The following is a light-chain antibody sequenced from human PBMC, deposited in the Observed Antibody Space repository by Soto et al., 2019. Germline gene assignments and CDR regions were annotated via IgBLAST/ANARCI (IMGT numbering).Light chain of an antibody. J-gene: IGKJ1*01. CDR3: QQSYNTPRT. CDR2: AAS. CDR1: QIISTY. V-gene: IGKV1-39*01. Sequence: DIQMTQSPSSLSASVGDRVTITCRASQIISTYLNWYQQKPGKAPNLLIYAASSLQSGVPSRFSGSGSGTDFTLTINSLQPEDFATYYCQQSYNTPRTFCQGTKVEIK.